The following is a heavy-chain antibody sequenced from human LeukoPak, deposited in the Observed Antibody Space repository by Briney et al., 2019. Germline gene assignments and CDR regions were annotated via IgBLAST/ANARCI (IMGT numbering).Heavy chain of an antibody. Sequence: SETLSLTCTVSGGSISSYYWSWIRQPAGKGLEWIGRIYTSGSTNYNPSLKSRVTISVDTSKNQFSLKLSSVTAADTAVYYCARGDYGSGSLVFDYWGQGTLVTVSS. CDR1: GGSISSYY. J-gene: IGHJ4*02. CDR2: IYTSGST. CDR3: ARGDYGSGSLVFDY. D-gene: IGHD3-10*01. V-gene: IGHV4-4*07.